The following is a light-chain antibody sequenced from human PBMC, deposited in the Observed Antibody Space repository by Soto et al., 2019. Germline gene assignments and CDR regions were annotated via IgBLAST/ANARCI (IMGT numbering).Light chain of an antibody. CDR2: DAS. J-gene: IGKJ5*01. Sequence: EIVLTQSPDTLSLSPGDRATLSCRASQSISSYLAWYQQKPGQSPRLLIYDASNRATGIPARFSGSGSGTDFTLTISRLEPEDFAVYYCQQYGSSGTFGQGTRLEIK. V-gene: IGKV3-20*01. CDR3: QQYGSSGT. CDR1: QSISSY.